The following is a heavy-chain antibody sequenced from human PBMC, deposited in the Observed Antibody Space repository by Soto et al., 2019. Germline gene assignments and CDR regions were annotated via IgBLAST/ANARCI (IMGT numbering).Heavy chain of an antibody. CDR1: GDSVSSNSAA. J-gene: IGHJ5*02. V-gene: IGHV6-1*01. CDR2: TYYRSKWYN. Sequence: PSQTLSLTCAISGDSVSSNSAAWNWIRQSPSRGLEWLGRTYYRSKWYNDYAVSVKSRITINPDTSKNQSSLQLNSVTPEDTAVYYCAREVRSGYDQAVNCFDPWCQGPLVTVAS. D-gene: IGHD5-12*01. CDR3: AREVRSGYDQAVNCFDP.